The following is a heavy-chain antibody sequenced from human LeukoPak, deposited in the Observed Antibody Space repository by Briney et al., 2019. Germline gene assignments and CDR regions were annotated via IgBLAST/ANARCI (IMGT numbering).Heavy chain of an antibody. CDR3: SVAVVGPTRSFDC. Sequence: GGSLRLSCAASGFTFSSYGVHGVRQAPGKGLEWVAVIWYDGSNKYYADSVKGRFTISRDNSKNTLYLQMNSLRAEDTAVYYCSVAVVGPTRSFDCWGQGTLVTVSS. V-gene: IGHV3-33*08. J-gene: IGHJ4*02. D-gene: IGHD3-22*01. CDR1: GFTFSSYG. CDR2: IWYDGSNK.